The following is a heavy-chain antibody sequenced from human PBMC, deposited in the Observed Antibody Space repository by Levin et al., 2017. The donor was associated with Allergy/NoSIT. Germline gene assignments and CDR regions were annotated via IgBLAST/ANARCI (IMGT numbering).Heavy chain of an antibody. CDR1: GGSIISGDYY. J-gene: IGHJ4*02. CDR3: ARGDGSSWYGQFDY. Sequence: MASETLSLTCTVSGGSIISGDYYWSWIRQPPGKGLEWIGYIYYSGSTYYNPSLESRVTISVDTSKNQFSLKLSSVTAADTAVYYCARGDGSSWYGQFDYWGQGTLVTVSS. V-gene: IGHV4-30-4*01. D-gene: IGHD6-13*01. CDR2: IYYSGST.